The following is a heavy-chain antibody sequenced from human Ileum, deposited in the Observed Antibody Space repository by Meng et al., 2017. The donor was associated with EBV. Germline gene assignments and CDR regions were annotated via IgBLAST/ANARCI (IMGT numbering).Heavy chain of an antibody. Sequence: QVQLWGSGPRLWKPSGTLSLTCAVSGGSVISNNWWSWVRQPPGKGLEWIGEIFHIGSTNNSPSLKSRVTISVDNSKNQFSLSLTSVTAADTAIYYCAKVSLTGTFYDHWGQGILVTVSS. CDR3: AKVSLTGTFYDH. CDR1: GGSVISNNW. D-gene: IGHD3-9*01. CDR2: IFHIGST. V-gene: IGHV4-4*02. J-gene: IGHJ4*02.